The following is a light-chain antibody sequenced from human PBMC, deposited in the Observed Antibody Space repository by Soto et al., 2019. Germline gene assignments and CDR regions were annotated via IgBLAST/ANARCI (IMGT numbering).Light chain of an antibody. J-gene: IGLJ1*01. V-gene: IGLV2-14*03. Sequence: QSVLTQPASVSGSPGQSITISCTGTSSDVGRYNYVSWYQHHPGKAPKLMIHDVSNRPSGVSDRFSGSKSGNTASLTISGLQAEDEADYYCSSYTSSSTLYAFGTGTKVTVL. CDR2: DVS. CDR3: SSYTSSSTLYA. CDR1: SSDVGRYNY.